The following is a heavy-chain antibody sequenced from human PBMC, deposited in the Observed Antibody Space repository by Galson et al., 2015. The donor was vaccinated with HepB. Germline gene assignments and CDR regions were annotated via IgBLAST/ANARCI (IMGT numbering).Heavy chain of an antibody. CDR1: GFTFSSYG. CDR3: ARDRQWVPEGYFQH. V-gene: IGHV3-33*01. Sequence: SLRLSCAASGFTFSSYGMHWVRQAPGKGLEWVAVIWYDGSNKYYADSVKGRFTISRDNSKNTLYLQMNSLRAEDTAVYYCARDRQWVPEGYFQHWGQGTLVTVSS. CDR2: IWYDGSNK. D-gene: IGHD6-19*01. J-gene: IGHJ1*01.